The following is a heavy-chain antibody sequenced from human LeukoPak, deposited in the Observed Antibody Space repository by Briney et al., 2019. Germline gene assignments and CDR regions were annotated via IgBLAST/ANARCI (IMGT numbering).Heavy chain of an antibody. CDR2: IYYSGST. Sequence: PSETLSLTCTVSGGFISNYYWSWIRQPPGKGLEWIGYIYYSGSTNYNPSLKSRVTISVDTSKNQFSLKLSSVTAADTAVYYCARVGGTNYYYYGMDVWGQGTTVTVSS. CDR1: GGFISNYY. V-gene: IGHV4-59*01. CDR3: ARVGGTNYYYYGMDV. D-gene: IGHD1-26*01. J-gene: IGHJ6*02.